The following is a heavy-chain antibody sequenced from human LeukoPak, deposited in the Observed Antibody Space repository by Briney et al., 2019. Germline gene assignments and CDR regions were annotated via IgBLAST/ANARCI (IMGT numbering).Heavy chain of an antibody. CDR1: GGSISSYY. CDR2: IYYSGST. J-gene: IGHJ5*02. V-gene: IGHV4-59*12. CDR3: ARAGPYYYGSGSPSWFDP. Sequence: SETLSLTCTVSGGSISSYYLSWIRQPPGKGLEWIGYIYYSGSTNYNPSLKSRVTISADTSKSQFSLKLSSVTAADTAVYYCARAGPYYYGSGSPSWFDPWGQGTLVTVSS. D-gene: IGHD3-10*01.